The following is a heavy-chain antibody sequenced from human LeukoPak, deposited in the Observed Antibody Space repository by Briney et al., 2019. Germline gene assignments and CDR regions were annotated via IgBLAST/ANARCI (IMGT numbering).Heavy chain of an antibody. D-gene: IGHD5-18*01. J-gene: IGHJ4*02. V-gene: IGHV4-59*01. CDR2: ISDSGST. CDR1: GASISSYY. CDR3: ASIRGYSYGY. Sequence: PSETLSLTCTVSGASISSYYWTWIRQPPGKGLEWIGYISDSGSTNYNPSLKSRVTISVDTSKNQFSLKLSSVTAADTAVYYCASIRGYSYGYWGQGTLVTVSS.